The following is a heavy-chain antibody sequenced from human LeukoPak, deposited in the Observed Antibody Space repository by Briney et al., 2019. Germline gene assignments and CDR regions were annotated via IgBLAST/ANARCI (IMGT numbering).Heavy chain of an antibody. Sequence: SVKVSCKASGGTFSSYAISWVRQAPGQGLEWMGRIIPTFGTANYAQKFQGRVTITTDESTSTAYMELSSLRSEDTAVYYCAREGIDYYYYYYMDVWGKGTTVTVSS. D-gene: IGHD2-21*01. CDR2: IIPTFGTA. V-gene: IGHV1-69*05. CDR3: AREGIDYYYYYYMDV. J-gene: IGHJ6*03. CDR1: GGTFSSYA.